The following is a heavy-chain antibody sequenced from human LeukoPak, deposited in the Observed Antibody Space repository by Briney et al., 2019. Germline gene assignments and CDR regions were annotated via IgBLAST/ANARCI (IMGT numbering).Heavy chain of an antibody. CDR1: GGSPSSSSYC. J-gene: IGHJ6*03. D-gene: IGHD6-13*01. V-gene: IGHV4-39*07. CDR2: IYYSGST. CDR3: ASGIAAAGTGYGDYYYYYMDG. Sequence: PETLSLTCTVSGGSPSSSSYCWGWIRQPPGKGLEWIGSIYYSGSTYYNPSFKSRVTISVDTSKNQHSLKLSYVPAADTAVYYCASGIAAAGTGYGDYYYYYMDGLGKGTTVAVSS.